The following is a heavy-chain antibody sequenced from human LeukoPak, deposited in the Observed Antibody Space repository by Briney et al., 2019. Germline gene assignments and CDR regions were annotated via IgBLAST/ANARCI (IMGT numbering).Heavy chain of an antibody. CDR3: ARTYYYDSSGHDY. Sequence: SETLSLTCTVSGGSISSYYWSWIRQPPGKGLEWIGYIYYSGSTNYNPPLKSRVTISVDTSKNQFSLKLSSVTAADTAVYYCARTYYYDSSGHDYWGQGTLVTVSS. D-gene: IGHD3-22*01. CDR2: IYYSGST. V-gene: IGHV4-59*01. J-gene: IGHJ4*02. CDR1: GGSISSYY.